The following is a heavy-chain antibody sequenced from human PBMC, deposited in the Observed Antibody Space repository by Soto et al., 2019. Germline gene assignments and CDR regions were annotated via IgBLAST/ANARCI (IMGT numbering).Heavy chain of an antibody. V-gene: IGHV3-33*01. CDR3: ARDTYTVKDYYFDY. Sequence: GGSLRLSCAASGFTFSSYGMHWVRQAPGKGLEWVAVIWYDGSNKYYADSVKGRFTISRDNSKNTLYLQMNSLRAEDTAVYYCARDTYTVKDYYFDYWGQGTLVTVSS. CDR2: IWYDGSNK. D-gene: IGHD4-17*01. CDR1: GFTFSSYG. J-gene: IGHJ4*02.